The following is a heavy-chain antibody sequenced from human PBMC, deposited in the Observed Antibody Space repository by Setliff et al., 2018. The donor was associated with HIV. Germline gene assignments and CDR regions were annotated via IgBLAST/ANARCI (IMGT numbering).Heavy chain of an antibody. CDR1: GHTFTGYY. D-gene: IGHD6-13*01. Sequence: ASVKVSCKAPGHTFTGYYMHWVRQAPGQGLEWMGRINPNSGGTDYAQKFQGRVTMTRETSISTAYMELRRLRSDDTAVYYCARSPIAAAGTFRFDPWGQGTLVTVSS. V-gene: IGHV1-2*06. CDR3: ARSPIAAAGTFRFDP. CDR2: INPNSGGT. J-gene: IGHJ5*02.